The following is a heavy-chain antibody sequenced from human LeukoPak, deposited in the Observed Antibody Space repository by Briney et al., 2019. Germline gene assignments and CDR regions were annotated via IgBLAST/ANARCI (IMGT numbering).Heavy chain of an antibody. CDR3: AKVGYYYDSSGYQLPYYFDY. CDR2: ISGSGGST. V-gene: IGHV3-23*01. J-gene: IGHJ4*02. CDR1: GFTFSSYA. D-gene: IGHD3-22*01. Sequence: GGSLRLSCAASGFTFSSYAMGWVRQAPGKGLEWVSAISGSGGSTYYADSVKGRFTISRDNSKNTLYLQMNSLRAEDTAVYYCAKVGYYYDSSGYQLPYYFDYWGQGTLVTVSS.